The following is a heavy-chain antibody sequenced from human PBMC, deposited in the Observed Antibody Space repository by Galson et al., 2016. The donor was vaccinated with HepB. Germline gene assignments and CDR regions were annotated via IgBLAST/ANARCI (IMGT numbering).Heavy chain of an antibody. CDR3: ARVGPPPEGYPSHWGGMDV. Sequence: SLRLSCAASGFTSSSYWMSWVRQPPGKGLEWVAMINQDGSENYYVDSVKGRFTISRDNAKNSLFLQMNSLRAEDTAIYYCARVGPPPEGYPSHWGGMDVWAKGPRSPSP. D-gene: IGHD3-16*01. V-gene: IGHV3-7*03. J-gene: IGHJ6*02. CDR2: INQDGSEN. CDR1: GFTSSSYW.